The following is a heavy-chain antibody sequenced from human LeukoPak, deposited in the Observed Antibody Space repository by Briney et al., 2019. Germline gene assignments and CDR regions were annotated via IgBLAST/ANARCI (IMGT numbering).Heavy chain of an antibody. CDR1: GFAFSSYS. V-gene: IGHV3-21*01. CDR3: AKPCGSCSSTSCAQGDY. D-gene: IGHD2-2*01. J-gene: IGHJ4*02. CDR2: ITSSSSYM. Sequence: GGSLRLSCAASGFAFSSYSMNWVRQAPGKGLEWVSSITSSSSYMYYADSVKGRFTISRDNAKNSLYLQMDSLRAEDTAVYYCAKPCGSCSSTSCAQGDYWGQGTLVTVSS.